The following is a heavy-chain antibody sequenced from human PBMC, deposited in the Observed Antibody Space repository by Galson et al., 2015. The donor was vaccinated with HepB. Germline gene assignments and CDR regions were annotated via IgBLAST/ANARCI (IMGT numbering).Heavy chain of an antibody. CDR3: AKVSNDFWSGYYSYFDF. J-gene: IGHJ4*02. D-gene: IGHD3-3*01. CDR1: GFTFSSYA. Sequence: SLRLSCAASGFTFSSYAMSWVRQAPGKGLEWVSAISGSGGSTYYADSVKGRFTISRDNSKNTLYLQMNSLRAEDTAVYYCAKVSNDFWSGYYSYFDFWGQGTLVTVSS. CDR2: ISGSGGST. V-gene: IGHV3-23*01.